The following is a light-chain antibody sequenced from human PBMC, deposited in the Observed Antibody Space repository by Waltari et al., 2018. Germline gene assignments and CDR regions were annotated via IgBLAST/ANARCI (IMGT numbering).Light chain of an antibody. CDR3: QQYDNWLGT. CDR2: GAS. Sequence: DIVMTQSPATLSVFPGERATLSCRASQRIRSNLAWYQHKPGQAPRLLIYGASTRATGIPARFSGSESGTEFTLTISSLQSEDFAVYFCQQYDNWLGTFGQGTKVEIK. J-gene: IGKJ1*01. CDR1: QRIRSN. V-gene: IGKV3-15*01.